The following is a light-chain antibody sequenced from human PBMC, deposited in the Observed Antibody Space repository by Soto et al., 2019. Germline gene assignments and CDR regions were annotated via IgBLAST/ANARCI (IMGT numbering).Light chain of an antibody. Sequence: QSALTQPASVSGSPGQSITISCTGTSSDVGGYNHVSWYQQYPGKAPKVIIYELSNRPSGISNRFSGSKSGNTASLTISGLQAEDYADYYCSSYTSSSTRLNVFVTGTKVTVL. V-gene: IGLV2-14*01. CDR2: ELS. CDR3: SSYTSSSTRLNV. CDR1: SSDVGGYNH. J-gene: IGLJ1*01.